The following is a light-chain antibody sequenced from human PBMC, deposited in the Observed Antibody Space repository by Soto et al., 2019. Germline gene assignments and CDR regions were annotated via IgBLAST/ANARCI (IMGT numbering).Light chain of an antibody. CDR3: HQYYSSIT. Sequence: EIVLTQSPGTLSLSPGEGATLSCRASQDVDNNFLAWYQQRPGQAPRLLIYASSRRATGIPDRFSGSGSRTDFTLTISRVGPEDIAVYFCHQYYSSITFGGGTKVVVK. CDR1: QDVDNNF. V-gene: IGKV3-20*01. J-gene: IGKJ4*01. CDR2: ASS.